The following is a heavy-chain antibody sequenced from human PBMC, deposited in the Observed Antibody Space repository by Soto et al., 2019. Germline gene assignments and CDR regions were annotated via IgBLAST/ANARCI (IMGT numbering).Heavy chain of an antibody. V-gene: IGHV1-18*04. CDR2: ISAYNGNT. CDR1: GYTFTSYG. CDR3: ARETFSYSSYYYYGMDV. J-gene: IGHJ6*02. D-gene: IGHD1-26*01. Sequence: ASVKVSCKASGYTFTSYGISWVRQAPGQGLEWMGWISAYNGNTNYAQKLQGRVTMTTDTSTSTAYMELRSLRSDDTAVYYCARETFSYSSYYYYGMDVWGQGTTVTVSS.